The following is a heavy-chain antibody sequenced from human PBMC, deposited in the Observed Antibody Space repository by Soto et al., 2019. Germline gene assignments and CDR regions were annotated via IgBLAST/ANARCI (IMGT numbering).Heavy chain of an antibody. CDR2: ISYDGRNK. CDR3: VKDGSSGWPYFYDMDV. Sequence: QVQLVESGGGVVQPGRSLRLSCAASGFTFSSYGMHWVPQAPGKGLEWVAVISYDGRNKYYADAVKGRFTISRDNSKNTLYLQMSSLRAEDTAVYYCVKDGSSGWPYFYDMDVWGQGTTVTVSS. CDR1: GFTFSSYG. J-gene: IGHJ6*02. V-gene: IGHV3-30*18. D-gene: IGHD6-19*01.